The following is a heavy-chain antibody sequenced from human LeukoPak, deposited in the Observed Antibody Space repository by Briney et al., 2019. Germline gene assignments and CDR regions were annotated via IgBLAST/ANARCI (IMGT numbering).Heavy chain of an antibody. V-gene: IGHV3-74*01. D-gene: IGHD4-17*01. CDR1: GGSFSGYY. CDR3: ARGHTAVTRHFDF. CDR2: INRDGSST. Sequence: PSETLSLTCAVYGGSFSGYYWSWIRQPPGKGLVWVSRINRDGSSTSYADSVKGRCTISRDNAKNTLYLQMNSLRAEDTAVYYCARGHTAVTRHFDFWGQGTLVTVSS. J-gene: IGHJ4*02.